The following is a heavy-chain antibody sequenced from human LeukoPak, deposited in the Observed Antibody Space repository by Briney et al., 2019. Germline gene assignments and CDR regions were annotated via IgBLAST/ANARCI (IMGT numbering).Heavy chain of an antibody. J-gene: IGHJ6*02. V-gene: IGHV3-30-3*01. CDR2: ISYDGSNK. CDR1: GFTFSRYA. Sequence: PGGALRLSCAASGFTFSRYAMHWGRQAPGKGLEGVAVISYDGSNKYYADSVKGRFTISRDNSKNTLYLQMNSLRAEDTAVYYCARGYGSGSPTPYYYYYYGMDVWGQGTTVTVSS. CDR3: ARGYGSGSPTPYYYYYYGMDV. D-gene: IGHD3-10*01.